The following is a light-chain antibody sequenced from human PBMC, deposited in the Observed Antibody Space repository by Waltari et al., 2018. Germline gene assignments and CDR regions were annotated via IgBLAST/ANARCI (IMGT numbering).Light chain of an antibody. CDR2: DVD. CDR1: SSAVGGYNY. V-gene: IGLV2-11*01. Sequence: QSALTQPRSVSGSPGQSVTISCTRTSSAVGGYNYVSWYQQHPGRAPKLIIYDVDKRPSGVPDRFFGSKSGNTASLTISGLQADDESDFYCCSYAASVHWLFGGGTKVTVL. CDR3: CSYAASVHWL. J-gene: IGLJ3*02.